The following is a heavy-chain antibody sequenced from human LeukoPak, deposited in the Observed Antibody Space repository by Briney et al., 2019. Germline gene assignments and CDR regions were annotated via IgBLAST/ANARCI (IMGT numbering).Heavy chain of an antibody. CDR2: ISGSGGST. CDR3: AKDRYYDSSGNGLEYFQH. V-gene: IGHV3-23*01. D-gene: IGHD3-22*01. J-gene: IGHJ1*01. Sequence: GGSLRLSCAASGFTFSSYAMSWVRQAPGKGLEWVSAISGSGGSTYYADSVKGRFTISRDNSKNTLYLQMNSLRAEDTAVYYCAKDRYYDSSGNGLEYFQHWGQGTLVTVSS. CDR1: GFTFSSYA.